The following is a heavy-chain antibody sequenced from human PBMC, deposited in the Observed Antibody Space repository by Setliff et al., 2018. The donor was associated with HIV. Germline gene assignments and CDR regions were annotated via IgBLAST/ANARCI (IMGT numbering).Heavy chain of an antibody. Sequence: LSLTCTVSGGSISSSSYYWGWIRQPPGKGLEWIGEINHNKSSDYNPSLKSRVTISVDTSQNQFSLKLSSVTAADTAIYYCARRIYGNNPYFDYWSQGTLVTVSS. CDR1: GGSISSSSYY. D-gene: IGHD4-17*01. V-gene: IGHV4-39*07. J-gene: IGHJ4*02. CDR3: ARRIYGNNPYFDY. CDR2: INHNKSS.